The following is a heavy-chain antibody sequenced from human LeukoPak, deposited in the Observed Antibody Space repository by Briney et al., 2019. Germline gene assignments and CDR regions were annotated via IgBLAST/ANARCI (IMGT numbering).Heavy chain of an antibody. V-gene: IGHV1-2*06. Sequence: GASVKVSCKASGYTFTGYYMHWVRQAPGQGLEWMGRINPNSGGTNYAQKFQGRVTMTRDTSISTAYMELSRLRSDDTAVYYCARDMFAMIVEGDYWGQGTLVTVSS. J-gene: IGHJ4*02. CDR3: ARDMFAMIVEGDY. D-gene: IGHD3-22*01. CDR1: GYTFTGYY. CDR2: INPNSGGT.